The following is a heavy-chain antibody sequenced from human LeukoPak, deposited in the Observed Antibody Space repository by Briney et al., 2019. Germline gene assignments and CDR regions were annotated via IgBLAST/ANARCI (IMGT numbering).Heavy chain of an antibody. J-gene: IGHJ6*02. CDR2: IIPIFGTA. D-gene: IGHD6-13*01. CDR3: ARDQRTYSSWYHPYGMDV. Sequence: ASVKVSCKASGGTFSSYAISWVRQAPGQGLEWMGGIIPIFGTANYAQKFQGRVTITRDTSASTAYMELSSLRSEDTAVYYCARDQRTYSSWYHPYGMDVWGQGTTVTVSS. CDR1: GGTFSSYA. V-gene: IGHV1-69*05.